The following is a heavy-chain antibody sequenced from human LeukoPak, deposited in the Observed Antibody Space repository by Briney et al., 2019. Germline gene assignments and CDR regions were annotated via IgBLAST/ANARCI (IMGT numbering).Heavy chain of an antibody. V-gene: IGHV4-61*02. CDR2: IYTSGST. CDR1: GGSISSGSYY. CDR3: ARGAGWLIDY. J-gene: IGHJ4*02. Sequence: PSETLSLTCTVSGGSISSGSYYWSWIRQPAGKGLEWIGRIYTSGSTNYNPSLKSRVSMSVDTSKNQCTLKLSSVTAADTAVYYCARGAGWLIDYWGQGILVTVSS. D-gene: IGHD3-16*01.